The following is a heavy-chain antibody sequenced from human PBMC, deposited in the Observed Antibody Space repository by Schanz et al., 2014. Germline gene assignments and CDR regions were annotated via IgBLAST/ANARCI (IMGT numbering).Heavy chain of an antibody. Sequence: EVKLLESGGTLVRPGGSLRLSCAASGFTFSTYAMAWVRQAPGKGLEWVSALSEGGGGTHYADSVRGRFTISRDNSKTTVYLQMNSLRAEDTAVYYCAKDAENTAMITDYFDYWGQGTLVTVSS. D-gene: IGHD5-18*01. J-gene: IGHJ4*02. CDR2: LSEGGGGT. CDR1: GFTFSTYA. V-gene: IGHV3-23*01. CDR3: AKDAENTAMITDYFDY.